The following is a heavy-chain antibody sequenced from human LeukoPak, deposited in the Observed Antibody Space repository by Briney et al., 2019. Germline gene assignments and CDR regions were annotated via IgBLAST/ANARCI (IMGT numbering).Heavy chain of an antibody. CDR3: ATKRLAAAGSRGFDY. Sequence: TSETLSLTCAVYGGSLSGYYWSWIRQPPGKGLEWIGEINHSGSTNYNPSLKSRVTISVDTSKNQFSLKLSSVTAADTAVYYCATKRLAAAGSRGFDYWGQGTLVTVSS. CDR2: INHSGST. V-gene: IGHV4-34*01. D-gene: IGHD6-13*01. CDR1: GGSLSGYY. J-gene: IGHJ4*02.